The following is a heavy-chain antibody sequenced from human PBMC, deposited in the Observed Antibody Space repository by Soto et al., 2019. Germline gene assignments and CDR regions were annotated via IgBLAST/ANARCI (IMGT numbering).Heavy chain of an antibody. CDR1: GFTFSGSA. V-gene: IGHV3-73*02. CDR2: IRSKANSYAT. Sequence: EVQLVESGGGLVQPGGSLKLSCAASGFTFSGSAMHWVRQASGKGLEWVGRIRSKANSYATAYAASVKGRFTISRDDSKNTAYLQMNSLKTEDTAVYYCTRLKEGAFDIWGQGTMVTVSS. J-gene: IGHJ3*02. CDR3: TRLKEGAFDI.